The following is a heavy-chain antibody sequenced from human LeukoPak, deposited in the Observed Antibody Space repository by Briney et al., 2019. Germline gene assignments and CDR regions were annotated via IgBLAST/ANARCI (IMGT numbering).Heavy chain of an antibody. J-gene: IGHJ4*02. CDR3: ARDDPYYYDSFLHY. CDR2: IYYSGST. CDR1: GGSISSGGYY. V-gene: IGHV4-31*03. Sequence: SETLSLTCTVSGGSISSGGYYWSWIRQHPGKGLEWIGYIYYSGSTYYNPSLKSRVTISVDTSKNQFSLKLSSVTAADTAVYYCARDDPYYYDSFLHYWGQGTLVTVSS. D-gene: IGHD3-22*01.